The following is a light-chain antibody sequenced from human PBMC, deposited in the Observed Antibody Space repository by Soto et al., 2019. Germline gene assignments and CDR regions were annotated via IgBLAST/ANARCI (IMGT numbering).Light chain of an antibody. V-gene: IGLV2-8*01. CDR2: EVT. CDR3: SSYVGSNGWV. J-gene: IGLJ3*02. CDR1: SSDVGGYNY. Sequence: QSVLTQPPSASGSPGQSVTISCTGTSSDVGGYNYVSWYQQHPGKAPKLMIYEVTKRPSGVPDRFSGSKSGNTASLTVSGLQAEDEADYYCSSYVGSNGWVFGGGTKLTVL.